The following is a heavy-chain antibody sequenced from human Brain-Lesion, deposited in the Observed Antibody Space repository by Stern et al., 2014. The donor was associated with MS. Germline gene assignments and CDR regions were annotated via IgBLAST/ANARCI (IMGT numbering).Heavy chain of an antibody. D-gene: IGHD1-26*01. CDR1: GGSISSSTYY. Sequence: QVQLVESGPGLVKPSETLSLTCTVSGGSISSSTYYWAWIRQPPGKGLEWIGNIYYRGFTYYNPSLKSRVTISVDMSKTQFSLKLSSGPAADTAIYYCARHDSVPRPSQLYSARDRGPGYFDYWGQGTLVTVSS. V-gene: IGHV4-39*01. J-gene: IGHJ4*02. CDR3: ARHDSVPRPSQLYSARDRGPGYFDY. CDR2: IYYRGFT.